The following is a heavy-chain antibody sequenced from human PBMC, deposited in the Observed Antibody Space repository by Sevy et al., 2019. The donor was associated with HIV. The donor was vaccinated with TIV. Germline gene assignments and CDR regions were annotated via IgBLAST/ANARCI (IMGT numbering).Heavy chain of an antibody. J-gene: IGHJ1*01. D-gene: IGHD3-9*01. CDR2: ISKDGSKI. V-gene: IGHV3-30*03. CDR1: GFRFSNYG. Sequence: GGSLRLSCAAFGFRFSNYGMHWVRQAPGKGLEWVAVISKDGSKIDYADSVKGRFTISRDNSKSTLYLQMNSLRADDTSVYYCARETYYDIFTPVHWGQGTLVTVSS. CDR3: ARETYYDIFTPVH.